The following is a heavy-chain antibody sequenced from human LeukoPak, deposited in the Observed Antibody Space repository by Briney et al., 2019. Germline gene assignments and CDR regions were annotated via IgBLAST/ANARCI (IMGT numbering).Heavy chain of an antibody. D-gene: IGHD6-25*01. Sequence: GGSLSLSCAASGFTVSSNYMSWVRQAPGKGLEWVSVIYSGGSTYYADSVKGRFTVSRDNSKNTLYLQMNSLRAEDTAVYYCAKFRGSEKTAIDCWGQGTLVTVSS. CDR2: IYSGGST. V-gene: IGHV3-66*01. J-gene: IGHJ4*02. CDR1: GFTVSSNY. CDR3: AKFRGSEKTAIDC.